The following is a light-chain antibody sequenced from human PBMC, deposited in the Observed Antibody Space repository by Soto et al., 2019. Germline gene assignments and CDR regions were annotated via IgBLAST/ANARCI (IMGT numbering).Light chain of an antibody. CDR3: QSYDSSLSGPWV. J-gene: IGLJ1*01. CDR1: SSNIGAGYD. CDR2: GNS. Sequence: QAGVTQPPSVSGAPGQRVTISCTGSSSNIGAGYDVHWYQQLPGTAPKLLIYGNSNRPSGVPDRFSGSKSGTSASLAITGLQAEDEADYYCQSYDSSLSGPWVFGTGTKLTVL. V-gene: IGLV1-40*01.